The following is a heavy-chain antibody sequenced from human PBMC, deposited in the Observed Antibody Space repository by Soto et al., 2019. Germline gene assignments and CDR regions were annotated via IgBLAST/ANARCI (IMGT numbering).Heavy chain of an antibody. CDR2: INPATGAA. V-gene: IGHV1-2*02. CDR1: GYPVTAYY. CDR3: ARGGGVGVAGSAAFDM. D-gene: IGHD3-3*01. J-gene: IGHJ3*02. Sequence: QLHLVQSGAVVKKPGASVTVSCSASGYPVTAYYMHWVRQAPGRGLEWMGGINPATGAAKYTQTFQGRVTMTRDTSTSTVFMELGGLTSGETAVFYCARGGGVGVAGSAAFDMWGQGTLVTVSS.